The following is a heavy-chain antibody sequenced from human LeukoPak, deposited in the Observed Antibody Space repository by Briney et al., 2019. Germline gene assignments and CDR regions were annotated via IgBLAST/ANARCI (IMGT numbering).Heavy chain of an antibody. J-gene: IGHJ6*02. V-gene: IGHV4-34*01. CDR3: ASLTSPLYQLLDYGMDV. CDR1: GGSFSDYY. CDR2: INHSEST. D-gene: IGHD2-2*01. Sequence: PSETLSLTCAVYGGSFSDYYWSWIRQPPGKGLEWIGEINHSESTNYNPSLKSRVTISVDTSKNQFSLKLSSVTAADTAVYYCASLTSPLYQLLDYGMDVWGQGTTVTVSS.